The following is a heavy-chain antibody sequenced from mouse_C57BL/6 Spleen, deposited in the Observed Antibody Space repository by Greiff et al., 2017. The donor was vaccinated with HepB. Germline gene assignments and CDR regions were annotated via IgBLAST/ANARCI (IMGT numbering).Heavy chain of an antibody. J-gene: IGHJ2*01. Sequence: EVQRVESGGGLVQPKGSLKLSCAASGFSFNTYAMNWVRQAPGKGLEWVARIRSKSNNYATYYADSVKDRFTISRDDSESMLYLQMNNLKTEDTAMYYCVRHMGGNYGFDYWGQGTTLTVSS. CDR3: VRHMGGNYGFDY. CDR2: IRSKSNNYAT. V-gene: IGHV10-1*01. D-gene: IGHD2-1*01. CDR1: GFSFNTYA.